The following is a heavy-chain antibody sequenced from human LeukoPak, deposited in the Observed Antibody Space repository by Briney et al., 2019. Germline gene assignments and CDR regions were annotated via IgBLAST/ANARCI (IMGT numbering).Heavy chain of an antibody. D-gene: IGHD6-25*01. J-gene: IGHJ6*03. CDR3: ARDRGRYYMDV. Sequence: GGSLRLSCAASGFTFSSYSMNWVRQAPGKGLEWVSSISSSSSYIYYADSVKGRFTISRGNAKNSLYLQMNSLRAGDTAVYYCARDRGRYYMDVWGKGTTVTISS. CDR2: ISSSSSYI. CDR1: GFTFSSYS. V-gene: IGHV3-21*01.